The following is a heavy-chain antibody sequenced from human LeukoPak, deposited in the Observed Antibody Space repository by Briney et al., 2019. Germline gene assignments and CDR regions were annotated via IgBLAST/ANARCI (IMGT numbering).Heavy chain of an antibody. CDR3: ARSWVQRSWFDP. CDR2: IYTSGST. D-gene: IGHD1-1*01. CDR1: GNSISSGDNY. J-gene: IGHJ5*02. Sequence: SQTLSLTCTVSGNSISSGDNYWSWIRQPAGKGLEWIGRIYTSGSTNYNPSLKSRVTISGDTSKNQFSLRLSSVTAADTAVYYCARSWVQRSWFDPWGQGTLVTVSS. V-gene: IGHV4-61*02.